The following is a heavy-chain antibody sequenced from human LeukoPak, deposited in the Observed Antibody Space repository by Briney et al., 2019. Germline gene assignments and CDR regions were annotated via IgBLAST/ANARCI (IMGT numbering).Heavy chain of an antibody. CDR2: ISAYNGNT. CDR1: GYTFTSYA. CDR3: ARVDYYYYGMDV. Sequence: ASVKVSCKASGYTFTSYAMNWVRQAPGQGLEWMGWISAYNGNTNYAQKLQGRVTMTTDTSTSTAYMELRSLRSDDTAVYYCARVDYYYYGMDVWGQGTTVTVSS. J-gene: IGHJ6*02. V-gene: IGHV1-18*01.